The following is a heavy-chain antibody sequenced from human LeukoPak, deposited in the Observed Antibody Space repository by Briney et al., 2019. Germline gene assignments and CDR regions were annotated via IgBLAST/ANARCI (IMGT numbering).Heavy chain of an antibody. CDR2: INPNSGGT. V-gene: IGHV1-2*02. CDR3: ARDDYRGRPFLGYCSGGSCYAPNNSADY. Sequence: ASVKVSCKASGYTFTGYYMHWVRQAPGQGLEWMGWINPNSGGTNYAQKFQGRVTVTRDTSISTAYMELSRLRSDDTAVYYCARDDYRGRPFLGYCSGGSCYAPNNSADYWGQGTLVTVSS. J-gene: IGHJ4*02. D-gene: IGHD2-15*01. CDR1: GYTFTGYY.